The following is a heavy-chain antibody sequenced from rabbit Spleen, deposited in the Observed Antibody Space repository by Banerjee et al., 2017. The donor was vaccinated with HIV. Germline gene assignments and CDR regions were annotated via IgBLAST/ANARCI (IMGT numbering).Heavy chain of an antibody. J-gene: IGHJ4*01. D-gene: IGHD8-1*01. CDR1: GFDFSSVY. CDR3: ARDAGSGHYIDAYFDL. Sequence: QSLQESGGGLVQPGGSLKLSCTASGFDFSSVYMSWVRQAPGKGLEWIGYIDPVFGITYYANWVNGRFSISRENAQNTVFLQMTSLTAADTATYFCARDAGSGHYIDAYFDLWGQGTLVT. CDR2: IDPVFGIT. V-gene: IGHV1S7*01.